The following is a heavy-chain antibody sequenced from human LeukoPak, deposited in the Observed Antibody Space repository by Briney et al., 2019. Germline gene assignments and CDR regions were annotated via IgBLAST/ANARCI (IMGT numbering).Heavy chain of an antibody. D-gene: IGHD6-25*01. J-gene: IGHJ4*02. Sequence: GGSLRLSCAASGFTVSSNYMSWVRQAPGKGLEWVSNIYSSGRTHYADSVRGRFTVSRDNSKNTLYPQMNSLRTEDTAVYYCARERHGRLVHWGQGTLVTVSS. CDR2: IYSSGRT. V-gene: IGHV3-66*03. CDR1: GFTVSSNY. CDR3: ARERHGRLVH.